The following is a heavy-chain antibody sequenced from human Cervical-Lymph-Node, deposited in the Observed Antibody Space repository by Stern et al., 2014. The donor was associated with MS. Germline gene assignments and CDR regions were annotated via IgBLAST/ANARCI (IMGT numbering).Heavy chain of an antibody. D-gene: IGHD6-25*01. J-gene: IGHJ5*02. CDR2: IDPSGSYT. Sequence: QLVQSGAEVKKPGESLRISCKGSGYSFTSYWISWGRQMPGKGLEWMGRIDPSGSYTNSSPSFQGPVTISADKSISTASLQWSSLKASDTAMYYCARAAGTDWFDPWGQGTLVTVSS. CDR3: ARAAGTDWFDP. V-gene: IGHV5-10-1*03. CDR1: GYSFTSYW.